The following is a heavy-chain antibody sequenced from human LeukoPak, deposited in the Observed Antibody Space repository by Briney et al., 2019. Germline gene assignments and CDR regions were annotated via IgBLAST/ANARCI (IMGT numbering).Heavy chain of an antibody. CDR1: GGSISSYY. CDR2: IYTSGST. V-gene: IGHV4-4*07. D-gene: IGHD6-6*01. Sequence: SETLSLTCTVSGGSISSYYWSWIRQPAGKGPEWIGRIYTSGSTNYNPSLKSRVTMSVDTSKNQFSLRLNSVTAADTAVYYCARVGWGNAAAHPNWLDPWGQGILVTVSS. J-gene: IGHJ5*02. CDR3: ARVGWGNAAAHPNWLDP.